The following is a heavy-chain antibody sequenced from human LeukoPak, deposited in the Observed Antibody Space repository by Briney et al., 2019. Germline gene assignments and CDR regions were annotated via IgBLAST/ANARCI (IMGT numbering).Heavy chain of an antibody. CDR2: IWYDGSNK. D-gene: IGHD2-15*01. Sequence: GRSLRLSCAASGFTFSSYGMHWVRQAPGKGLEWVAVIWYDGSNKYYADSVKGRFTISRDNSKNTLYLQMNSLRAEDTAVYYCATTEVPYCSGGSCYRRGFDPWGQGTLVTVSS. V-gene: IGHV3-33*01. CDR3: ATTEVPYCSGGSCYRRGFDP. CDR1: GFTFSSYG. J-gene: IGHJ5*02.